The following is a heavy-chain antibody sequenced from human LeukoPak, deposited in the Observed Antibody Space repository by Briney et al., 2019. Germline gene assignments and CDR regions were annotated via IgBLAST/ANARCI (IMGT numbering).Heavy chain of an antibody. D-gene: IGHD6-13*01. CDR2: IYSGGTT. CDR3: ARDLRGQQLDHWYFDL. CDR1: GFTVSSNY. Sequence: GGSLRLSCADSGFTVSSNYMSWVRQAPGKGLEWVSVIYSGGTTYYADSVKGRFTISRDNSKNTLYLQMSSLRAEDTAMYYCARDLRGQQLDHWYFDLWGRGTLVTVSS. V-gene: IGHV3-53*01. J-gene: IGHJ2*01.